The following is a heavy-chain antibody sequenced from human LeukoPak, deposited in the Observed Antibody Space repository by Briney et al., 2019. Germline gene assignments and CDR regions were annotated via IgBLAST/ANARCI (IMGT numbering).Heavy chain of an antibody. D-gene: IGHD3-22*01. CDR2: IRTSSSYI. CDR1: GFTFSSYN. V-gene: IGHV3-21*01. CDR3: ARAAYDTSGNHAFDI. J-gene: IGHJ3*02. Sequence: PGGSLRLSCAASGFTFSSYNMNWVRQAPGKGLEWVSSIRTSSSYIYYAGSVKGRFTISRDNAKNSLYLQMNSLRVEDTAVYYCARAAYDTSGNHAFDIWGQGTMVTVSS.